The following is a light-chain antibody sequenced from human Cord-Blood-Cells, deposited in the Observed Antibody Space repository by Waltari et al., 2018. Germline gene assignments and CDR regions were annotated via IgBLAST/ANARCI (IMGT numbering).Light chain of an antibody. CDR1: QSISSW. Sequence: DIQMTQSPSTMSASVGDRVTITCRASQSISSWLAWYQQKPGKAPKPLIYDASSLESGVPSRFRGSGSGTEFTLTISSLQPDDFATYYCQQYNSYSPTFGGGTKVEIK. CDR2: DAS. CDR3: QQYNSYSPT. V-gene: IGKV1-5*01. J-gene: IGKJ4*01.